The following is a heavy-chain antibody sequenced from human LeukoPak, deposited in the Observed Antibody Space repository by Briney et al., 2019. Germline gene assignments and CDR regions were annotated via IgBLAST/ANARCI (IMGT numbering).Heavy chain of an antibody. CDR1: GFTFSSYG. Sequence: PGGSLRLSCAASGFTFSSYGMHWVRQAPGKGLEWVAVISYDGSNKYYADSVKGRFTISRDNSKNTLYLQMNSLRAEDTAVYYCAKDYYYGSGSYSRPFDYWGQGTLVTVSS. CDR3: AKDYYYGSGSYSRPFDY. V-gene: IGHV3-30*18. D-gene: IGHD3-10*01. J-gene: IGHJ4*02. CDR2: ISYDGSNK.